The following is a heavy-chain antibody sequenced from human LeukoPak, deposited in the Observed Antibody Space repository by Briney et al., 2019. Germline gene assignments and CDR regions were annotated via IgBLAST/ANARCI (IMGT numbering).Heavy chain of an antibody. CDR3: AKDSHSSSWTPIDY. D-gene: IGHD6-13*01. V-gene: IGHV3-23*01. CDR2: ISGSGGST. J-gene: IGHJ4*02. Sequence: GGSLRLSCAASGFTSSSYAMSWVRQAPGKGLEWVSAISGSGGSTYYADSVKGRFTISRDNSKNTLYLQMNSLRAEDTAVYYCAKDSHSSSWTPIDYWGQGTLVTVSS. CDR1: GFTSSSYA.